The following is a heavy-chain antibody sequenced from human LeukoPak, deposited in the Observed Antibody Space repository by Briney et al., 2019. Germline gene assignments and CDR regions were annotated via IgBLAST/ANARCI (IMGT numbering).Heavy chain of an antibody. CDR1: GCSISSGGYY. V-gene: IGHV4-31*03. Sequence: SETLSLTCTVSGCSISSGGYYWSWIRQHPGKGLEWIGDIYYSGSTNYNPSLKSRVTISVDTSKNQFSLKLSSVTAADTAVYYCARDRYSSGWFDYYYYYGMDVWGQGTTVTVSS. J-gene: IGHJ6*02. CDR2: IYYSGST. CDR3: ARDRYSSGWFDYYYYYGMDV. D-gene: IGHD6-19*01.